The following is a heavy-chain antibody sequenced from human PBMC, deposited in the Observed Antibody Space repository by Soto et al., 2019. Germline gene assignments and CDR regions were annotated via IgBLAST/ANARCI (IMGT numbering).Heavy chain of an antibody. CDR2: ISGGGDAT. D-gene: IGHD2-2*01. CDR3: ARKVPGSTTRPDYWYFDL. J-gene: IGHJ2*01. CDR1: GFTFISYA. Sequence: EVHLLESGGGLVQPGGSLRLSCAASGFTFISYAMNWVRQAPGKGLQWVSAISGGGDATFYAGSVKGRFTISRDNSRNTVTLQMNSLGADDTAVYYCARKVPGSTTRPDYWYFDLWGRGTLVNVSS. V-gene: IGHV3-23*01.